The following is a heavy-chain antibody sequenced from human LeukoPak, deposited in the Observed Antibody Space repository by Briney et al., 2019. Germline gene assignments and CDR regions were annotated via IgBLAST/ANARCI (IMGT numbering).Heavy chain of an antibody. CDR1: GFTFSSFG. CDR3: ARDRDYDSANFDY. V-gene: IGHV3-33*01. D-gene: IGHD3-22*01. Sequence: GRSLRLSCAASGFTFSSFGMHWVRQAPGKGLEWVAVIWYDGGHKYYADSVKGRFSISRDNSKNTLYLQMNSLRAEDTAVYYCARDRDYDSANFDYWGKGTMVTVSS. CDR2: IWYDGGHK. J-gene: IGHJ4*02.